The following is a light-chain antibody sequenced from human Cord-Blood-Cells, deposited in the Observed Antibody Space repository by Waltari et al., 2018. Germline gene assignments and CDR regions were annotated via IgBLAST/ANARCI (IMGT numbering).Light chain of an antibody. V-gene: IGLV2-11*01. CDR2: DVS. CDR1: SRDVGGYNY. CDR3: CSYAGSPYV. J-gene: IGLJ1*01. Sequence: QSALTQPRSVSGSPGQSVTISCPGPSRDVGGYNYVSWYQQHPGKAPKLMIYDVSKRPSGVPDRFSGSKSGNTASLTISGLQAEDEADYYCCSYAGSPYVFGTGTKVTVL.